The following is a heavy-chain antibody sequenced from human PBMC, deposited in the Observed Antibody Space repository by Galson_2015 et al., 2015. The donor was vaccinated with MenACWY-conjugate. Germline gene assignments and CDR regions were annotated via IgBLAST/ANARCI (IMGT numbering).Heavy chain of an antibody. CDR1: GGTFSNHA. CDR3: ARDGYSYGFGFYGMDV. J-gene: IGHJ6*02. V-gene: IGHV1-69*13. Sequence: SVKVSCKATGGTFSNHAISWVRQAPGQGLEWVGGIIPMFGTTYYAQRSQGRVTITADESTRTAYLDLRSLRSEDTAVYYCARDGYSYGFGFYGMDVWGQGPRSSSP. CDR2: IIPMFGTT. D-gene: IGHD5-18*01.